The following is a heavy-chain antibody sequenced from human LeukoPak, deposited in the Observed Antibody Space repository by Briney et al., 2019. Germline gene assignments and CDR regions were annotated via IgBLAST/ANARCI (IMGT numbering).Heavy chain of an antibody. CDR1: GYTFTSYD. V-gene: IGHV1-8*01. D-gene: IGHD3-3*01. Sequence: ASVKVSCKASGYTFTSYDINWVRQATGQGLEWMGWMNPNSGNTGYAQKFQGRVTMTRNTSISTAYMELSSLRSEDTAVYYCARSIPKGRYYDFWSGYHPYYYYGMDVWGQGTTVTVSS. CDR3: ARSIPKGRYYDFWSGYHPYYYYGMDV. J-gene: IGHJ6*02. CDR2: MNPNSGNT.